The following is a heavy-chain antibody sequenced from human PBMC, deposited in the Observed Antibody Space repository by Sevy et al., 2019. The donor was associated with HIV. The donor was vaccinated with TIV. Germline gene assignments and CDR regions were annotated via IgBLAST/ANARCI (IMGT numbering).Heavy chain of an antibody. D-gene: IGHD2-21*02. CDR2: MNPNSGHT. J-gene: IGHJ4*02. V-gene: IGHV1-8*01. CDR3: AKLASCGGDCYYCDH. CDR1: GYAFTDYD. Sequence: ASVKVSCKASGYAFTDYDITWVRQATGQGLELMGWMNPNSGHTAYTQNFQGRVSTTTDTSISVAYMELSSLRSEDTAVYYCAKLASCGGDCYYCDHRGQGTLVTVSS.